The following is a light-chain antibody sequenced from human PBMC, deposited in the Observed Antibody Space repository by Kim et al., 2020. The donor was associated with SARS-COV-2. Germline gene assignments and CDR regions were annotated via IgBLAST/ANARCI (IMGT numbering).Light chain of an antibody. J-gene: IGKJ1*01. CDR2: WAS. CDR1: HSVLYSSNNLHY. CDR3: QQYYSIPRT. V-gene: IGKV4-1*01. Sequence: ATIKCKSSHSVLYSSNNLHYLAWYQQKPGQPPKLLIYWASTRESGVPDRFSGSGSGTDFTLTISSLQAEDVAVYYCQQYYSIPRTFGQGTKVDIK.